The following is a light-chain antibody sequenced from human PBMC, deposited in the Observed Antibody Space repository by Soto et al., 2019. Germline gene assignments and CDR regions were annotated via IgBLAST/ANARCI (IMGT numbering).Light chain of an antibody. CDR3: QQYGDSVFT. J-gene: IGKJ3*01. CDR1: QSLTSNY. V-gene: IGKV3-20*01. CDR2: GTS. Sequence: EIVLTQSPGTLSLSPGERATLSCRASQSLTSNYLAWYQQKPGQAPRLLISGTSNRATGIPARFSGSGSGTDFTLTITRLEPDDFAVYYCQQYGDSVFTFGPGTKVDIK.